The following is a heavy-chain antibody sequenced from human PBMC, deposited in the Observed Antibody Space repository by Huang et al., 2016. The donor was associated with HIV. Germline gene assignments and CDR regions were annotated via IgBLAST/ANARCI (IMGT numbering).Heavy chain of an antibody. Sequence: EVQLVESGGGLVQPGGSLRLSCAASGFTFSSYWMHWVRQAPGKGRVCVSRINSDGGSTSYADSVKGRFTISRDNAKNTLDLQMNSLRAEDTAVYYCAIYCSSTSCYQYGMDVWGQGTTVTVSS. J-gene: IGHJ6*02. CDR3: AIYCSSTSCYQYGMDV. V-gene: IGHV3-74*01. D-gene: IGHD2-2*01. CDR2: INSDGGST. CDR1: GFTFSSYW.